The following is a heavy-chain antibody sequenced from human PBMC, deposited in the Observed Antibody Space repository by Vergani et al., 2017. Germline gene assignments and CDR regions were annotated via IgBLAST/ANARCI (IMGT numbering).Heavy chain of an antibody. CDR2: INSDGSST. Sequence: EVQLVESGGGLVQPGGSLRLSCAASGFTFSSYWMHWVRQAPGKGLVWVSRINSDGSSTSYADSVKGRFTISRDNAKNTLYLQMNSLRAEDTAVYYCAKAGGYYYYYMDVWGKGTTVTVSS. CDR3: AKAGGYYYYYMDV. V-gene: IGHV3-74*01. CDR1: GFTFSSYW. J-gene: IGHJ6*03. D-gene: IGHD1-1*01.